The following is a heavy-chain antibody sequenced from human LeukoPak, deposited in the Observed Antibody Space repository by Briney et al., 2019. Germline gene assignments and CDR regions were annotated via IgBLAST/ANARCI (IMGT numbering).Heavy chain of an antibody. Sequence: PSQTLSLTCTVSGGSISSGSYYWSWIRQPAGKGLEWIGRIYTSGSTNYNPSLKSRVTISVDTSKNQFSPKLSSVTAADTAVYYCASTTMTTLVHAFDIWGQGTMVTVSS. V-gene: IGHV4-61*02. CDR1: GGSISSGSYY. CDR2: IYTSGST. J-gene: IGHJ3*02. D-gene: IGHD3-22*01. CDR3: ASTTMTTLVHAFDI.